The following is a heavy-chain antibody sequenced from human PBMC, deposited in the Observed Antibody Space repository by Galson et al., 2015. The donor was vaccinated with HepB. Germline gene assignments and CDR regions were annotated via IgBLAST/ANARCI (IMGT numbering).Heavy chain of an antibody. D-gene: IGHD3-9*01. CDR2: TYCRSKCYN. J-gene: IGHJ4*02. Sequence: CAISGDSVSSTTAAWNWIRQSPSRGLEWLGRTYCRSKCYNDYALSVKSRITINADTSKNQFSLQLNSVTPEDTAVYYSARDPLTYYDVLTGHYSTAGFDCWGQGSLVTVSS. V-gene: IGHV6-1*01. CDR1: GDSVSSTTAA. CDR3: ARDPLTYYDVLTGHYSTAGFDC.